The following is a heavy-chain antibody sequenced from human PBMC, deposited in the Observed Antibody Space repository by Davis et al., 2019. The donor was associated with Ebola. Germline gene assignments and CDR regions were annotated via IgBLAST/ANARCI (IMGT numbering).Heavy chain of an antibody. CDR1: GLTVGTNY. Sequence: GESLKISCAASGLTVGTNYMSWVRQAPGKGLEWVSVIYSGGTTYYADSVKGRFTISRDDSKNTLYLQMNSLRAEDTAVYYCARVGGSAAGWGSADYWGQGTLVTVSS. CDR3: ARVGGSAAGWGSADY. D-gene: IGHD6-13*01. J-gene: IGHJ4*02. V-gene: IGHV3-66*01. CDR2: IYSGGTT.